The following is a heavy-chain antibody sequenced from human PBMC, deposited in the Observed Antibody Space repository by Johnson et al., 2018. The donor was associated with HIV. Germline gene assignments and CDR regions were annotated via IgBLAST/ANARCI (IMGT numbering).Heavy chain of an antibody. CDR2: ISYDGSNK. D-gene: IGHD3-22*01. CDR3: ARGGYYDSSGPDAFDI. V-gene: IGHV3-30*03. CDR1: GFTFSDHW. J-gene: IGHJ3*02. Sequence: QVQLVESGGGLVQPGRSLRLSCGASGFTFSDHWMQWVRQAPGKGLEWVAVISYDGSNKYYADSVKGRFTISRDNSKNTLYLQMNSLRAEDTAVYYCARGGYYDSSGPDAFDIWGQGTMVTVSS.